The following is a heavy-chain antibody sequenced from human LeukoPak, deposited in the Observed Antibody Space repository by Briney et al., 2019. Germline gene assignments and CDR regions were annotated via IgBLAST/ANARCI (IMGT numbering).Heavy chain of an antibody. Sequence: KPSETLSLTCTVSGGSISSYYWSWIRQPPGKGLEWIGYIYYSGSTNYNPSLKSRVTISVDTSKNQFSLKLTSVTAADTAVYYCARGYCTTTSCYTRNYYYYYMDVWGKGTTVTVSS. CDR3: ARGYCTTTSCYTRNYYYYYMDV. CDR1: GGSISSYY. CDR2: IYYSGST. V-gene: IGHV4-59*01. D-gene: IGHD2-2*02. J-gene: IGHJ6*03.